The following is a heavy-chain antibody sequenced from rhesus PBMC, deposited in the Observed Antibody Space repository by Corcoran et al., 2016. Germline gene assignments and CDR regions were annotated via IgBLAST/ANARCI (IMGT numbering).Heavy chain of an antibody. D-gene: IGHD3-40*01. V-gene: IGHV4-122*02. CDR3: ARHRYDYDIRSRYFDY. CDR2: ISHVGFT. J-gene: IGHJ4*01. CDR1: AGSISCGYYY. Sequence: QVQLQESGPGLVRPSETLSLTCAVSAGSISCGYYYWSWIRQAPGRGLDWIWFISHVGFTIGKPSLKRRVTISRDTSNNQFSLNLTSVTAADTAVYYCARHRYDYDIRSRYFDYWGQGVLVIVSS.